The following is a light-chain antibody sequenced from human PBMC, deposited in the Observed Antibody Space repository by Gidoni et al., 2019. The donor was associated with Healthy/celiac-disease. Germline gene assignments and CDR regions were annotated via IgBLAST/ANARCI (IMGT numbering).Light chain of an antibody. J-gene: IGKJ1*01. CDR2: KAS. CDR3: QQYNSYSPRT. CDR1: QSISSW. Sequence: DIKMTQSPSTLSASVGDRVTITCRASQSISSWLAWYQQKPGKAPKLLIYKASSLESGVPSRFSGSVSGTGFTLTLSSLQPDDFATYCCQQYNSYSPRTFGQGTKVEIK. V-gene: IGKV1-5*03.